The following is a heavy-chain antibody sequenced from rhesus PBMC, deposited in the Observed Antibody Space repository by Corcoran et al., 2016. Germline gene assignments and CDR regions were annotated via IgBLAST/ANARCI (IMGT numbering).Heavy chain of an antibody. J-gene: IGHJ6*01. CDR3: ARSHNIWTGYYPYGLDS. CDR2: IYGSGGST. V-gene: IGHV4-160*01. CDR1: GGSISSNY. Sequence: QVQLQESGPGLVKPSETLSLTCAVSGGSISSNYWSWIRQHPGKGLEGIGRIYGSGGSTANNPSLKSRVTISPDTSKNQFSLKLSSVTAADTAVYYCARSHNIWTGYYPYGLDSWGQGVVVTVSS. D-gene: IGHD3-3*01.